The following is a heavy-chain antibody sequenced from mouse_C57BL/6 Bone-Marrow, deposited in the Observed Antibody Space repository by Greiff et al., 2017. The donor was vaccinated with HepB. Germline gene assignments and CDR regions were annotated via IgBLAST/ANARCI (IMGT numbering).Heavy chain of an antibody. V-gene: IGHV5-16*01. Sequence: EVKLVDSEGGLVQPGSSMKLSCTASGFTFSDYYMAWVRQVPEKGLEWVANINYDGSSTYYLDSLKSRFIISRDNAKNILYLQMSSLKSEDTATYYCARDCDGYYGYWGQGTTLTVSS. CDR2: INYDGSST. J-gene: IGHJ2*01. CDR3: ARDCDGYYGY. CDR1: GFTFSDYY. D-gene: IGHD2-3*01.